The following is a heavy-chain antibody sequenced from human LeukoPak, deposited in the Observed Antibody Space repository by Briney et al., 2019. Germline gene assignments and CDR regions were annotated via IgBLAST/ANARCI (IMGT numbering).Heavy chain of an antibody. J-gene: IGHJ3*02. D-gene: IGHD3-22*01. V-gene: IGHV3-23*01. CDR2: ISASGGST. Sequence: GGSLRLSCAASGFTFSSYAMSWVRQAPGKGLEWVSAISASGGSTYYADSVKGRFTISRDNSKNTLSLQMNSLRAEDTAIYYCAKYGSSGFLYDAFDIWGQGTVVTVSS. CDR1: GFTFSSYA. CDR3: AKYGSSGFLYDAFDI.